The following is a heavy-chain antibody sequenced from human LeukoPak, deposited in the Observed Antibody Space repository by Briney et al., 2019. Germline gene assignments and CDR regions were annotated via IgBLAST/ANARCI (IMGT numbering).Heavy chain of an antibody. D-gene: IGHD5-18*01. CDR1: GFTVSSNY. CDR3: ARDTAMYAFDI. Sequence: GGSLRLSCAASGFTVSSNYMSWVRQAPGKGLEWVSVIYSGGSTYYADSVKGRFTISRDNSKNTLYLQMNSLRAEDTAVYYCARDTAMYAFDIWGQGTVVTVSS. V-gene: IGHV3-53*01. CDR2: IYSGGST. J-gene: IGHJ3*02.